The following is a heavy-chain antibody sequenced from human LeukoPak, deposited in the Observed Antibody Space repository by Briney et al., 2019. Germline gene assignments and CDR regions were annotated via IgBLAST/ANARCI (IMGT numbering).Heavy chain of an antibody. CDR1: GGSFSSYA. D-gene: IGHD2-21*02. CDR3: ARDSYCGGDCYGSIGYSDY. V-gene: IGHV1-69*06. CDR2: IITIFGTA. Sequence: GASVKVSCKASGGSFSSYAISWVRQAPGQGLEWIGGIITIFGTANYAQKFQGRVTITADKSTSTAYMELSSLRSEDTAVYYCARDSYCGGDCYGSIGYSDYWGQGTLVTVSS. J-gene: IGHJ4*02.